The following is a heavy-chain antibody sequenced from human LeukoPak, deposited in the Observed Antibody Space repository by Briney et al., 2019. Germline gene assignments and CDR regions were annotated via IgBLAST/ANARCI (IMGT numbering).Heavy chain of an antibody. D-gene: IGHD2-2*01. Sequence: PGGSLRLSCAASGFTVSSNYMSWVRQAPGKGLEWVSVIYSGGSTYYADSVKGRFTISRDNSKNTLYLQMNSLRAEDTAVYYCARALSSTSFDYRGQGTLVTVSS. J-gene: IGHJ4*02. CDR1: GFTVSSNY. V-gene: IGHV3-66*01. CDR2: IYSGGST. CDR3: ARALSSTSFDY.